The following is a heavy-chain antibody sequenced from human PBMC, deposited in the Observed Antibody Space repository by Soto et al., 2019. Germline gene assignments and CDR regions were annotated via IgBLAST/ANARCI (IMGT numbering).Heavy chain of an antibody. CDR2: ISLSGSQI. D-gene: IGHD2-21*01. Sequence: EVQLVESGGGLVKPGGSVRLSCVASGLMYSSYSMSWVRQAPGKGLEWVAFISLSGSQINYAASVEGRFTISRDNAKNALYMQVNTVRVEDTAIYYCTRGISCGCGTCNSVHQYYGMDVWGPGTTVTVTS. CDR1: GLMYSSYS. V-gene: IGHV3-21*01. J-gene: IGHJ6*02. CDR3: TRGISCGCGTCNSVHQYYGMDV.